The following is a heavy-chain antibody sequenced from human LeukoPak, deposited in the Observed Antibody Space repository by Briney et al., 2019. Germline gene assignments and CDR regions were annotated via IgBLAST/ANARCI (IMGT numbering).Heavy chain of an antibody. Sequence: PGGSLRLSCAGSGFTFSSYAMSWVRQAPGKGLEWVSSISPSGDTYYADSVKGRFTSSRDSSTSTLYLQMNSLRVEDTAVYYCAKVTWFGEPGWGHGTLVTVSS. CDR1: GFTFSSYA. CDR3: AKVTWFGEPG. J-gene: IGHJ4*01. CDR2: ISPSGDT. D-gene: IGHD3-10*01. V-gene: IGHV3-23*01.